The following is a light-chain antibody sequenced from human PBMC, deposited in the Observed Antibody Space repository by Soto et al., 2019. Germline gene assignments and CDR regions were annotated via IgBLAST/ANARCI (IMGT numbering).Light chain of an antibody. V-gene: IGKV1-39*01. Sequence: DIQMPQSPSSLSASVGDRVTITCRASQSISSYLNWYQQKPGKAPKLLIYAASSLQIGVPSRFSSSGSVTDFTLTISSLQPEDFATYYSQQSYSTPYTFGQGTKLEIK. J-gene: IGKJ2*01. CDR2: AAS. CDR1: QSISSY. CDR3: QQSYSTPYT.